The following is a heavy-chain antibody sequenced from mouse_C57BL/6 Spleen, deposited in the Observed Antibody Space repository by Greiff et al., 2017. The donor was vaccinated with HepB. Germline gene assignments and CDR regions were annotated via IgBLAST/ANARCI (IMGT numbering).Heavy chain of an antibody. Sequence: VQLQQSGAELVKPGASVKLSCKASGYTFTSYWMHWVKQRPGRGLEWIGRIDPNSGGTKYNEKFKSKATLTVDKPSSTAYMQLSSLTSEDSAVDYCARWGYYGSSYWYFDVWGTGTTVTVSS. CDR1: GYTFTSYW. CDR3: ARWGYYGSSYWYFDV. J-gene: IGHJ1*03. CDR2: IDPNSGGT. D-gene: IGHD1-1*01. V-gene: IGHV1-72*01.